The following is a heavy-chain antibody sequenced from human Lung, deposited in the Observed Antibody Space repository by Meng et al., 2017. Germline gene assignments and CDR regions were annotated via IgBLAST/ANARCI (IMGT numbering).Heavy chain of an antibody. D-gene: IGHD4-11*01. Sequence: LQHWGAELLQPPAPLPLPCVVSGGSFSDYYGSWIRQPPGKGLEWIGEINHSGSTNSNPSLESRATISVDTSQNNLSLKLSSVTAADSAVYYCARGPTTMAHDFDYWGQGTLVTVSS. V-gene: IGHV4-34*01. CDR1: GGSFSDYY. CDR2: INHSGST. CDR3: ARGPTTMAHDFDY. J-gene: IGHJ4*02.